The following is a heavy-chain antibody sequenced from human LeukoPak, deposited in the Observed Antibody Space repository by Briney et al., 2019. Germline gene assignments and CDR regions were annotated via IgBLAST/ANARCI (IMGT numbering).Heavy chain of an antibody. D-gene: IGHD6-19*01. J-gene: IGHJ1*01. Sequence: ASVKVSCKASGYTFTSYGISWVRQAPGQGLEWMGWISAYNGNTNYAQKLQGRVTMTTDTSTSTAYMELRSLRSDDTAVDYCARESSGWEVEYFQHWGQGTLVTVSS. CDR1: GYTFTSYG. CDR2: ISAYNGNT. V-gene: IGHV1-18*01. CDR3: ARESSGWEVEYFQH.